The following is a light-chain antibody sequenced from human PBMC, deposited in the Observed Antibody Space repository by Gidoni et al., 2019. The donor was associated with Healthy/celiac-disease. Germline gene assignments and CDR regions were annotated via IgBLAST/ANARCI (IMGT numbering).Light chain of an antibody. V-gene: IGKV3-20*01. CDR1: QSVSSSY. J-gene: IGKJ1*01. Sequence: VLTPSPGTLSLSPGERATLSCRASQSVSSSYLAWYQQKPGQAPRLLIYGASSRATGIPDRFSGSGSGTDFTLTISRLEPEDFAVYYCQQYGSSPKTFGQGTKVEIK. CDR2: GAS. CDR3: QQYGSSPKT.